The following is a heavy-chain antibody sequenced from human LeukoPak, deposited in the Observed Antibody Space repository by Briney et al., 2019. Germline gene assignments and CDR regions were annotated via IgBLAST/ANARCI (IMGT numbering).Heavy chain of an antibody. J-gene: IGHJ4*02. Sequence: GGSLRLSCSASGFTFSAYAMYWVRQAPGKGLEYVSGISSNGGSSFYADSVKGRFTISRDNSKNTLYLQMSSLRAGDTAVYYCVKITSVTGGDCWGQGTLVTVSS. CDR2: ISSNGGSS. V-gene: IGHV3-64D*09. CDR3: VKITSVTGGDC. D-gene: IGHD1-1*01. CDR1: GFTFSAYA.